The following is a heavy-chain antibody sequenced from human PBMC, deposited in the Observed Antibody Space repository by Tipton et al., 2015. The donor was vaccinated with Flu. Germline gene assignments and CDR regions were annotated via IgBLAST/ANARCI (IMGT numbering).Heavy chain of an antibody. Sequence: SLRLSCAGSGFIFSDYWMLWFRQAPGEALEWVANIKQDGSDKYYLSSVRGRFTISRDNTRSSLYLQMNGLRAEDTAVYYCARGGLAPGNYWGQGTLVTVSS. CDR2: IKQDGSDK. V-gene: IGHV3-7*01. CDR1: GFIFSDYW. CDR3: ARGGLAPGNY. J-gene: IGHJ4*02. D-gene: IGHD6-13*01.